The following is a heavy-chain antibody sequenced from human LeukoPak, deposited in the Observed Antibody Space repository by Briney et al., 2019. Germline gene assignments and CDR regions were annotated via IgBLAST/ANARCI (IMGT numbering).Heavy chain of an antibody. D-gene: IGHD1-26*01. CDR3: AREIRLLRVVGPTRGGIDV. CDR1: VHPLTIGSEY. V-gene: IGHV4-61*02. J-gene: IGHJ6*02. CDR2: IYDSGST. Sequence: SQTLSLTCTVSVHPLTIGSEYWHSISQPAGKGLVRIWRIYDSGSTNYNSSLQSHLPMAIDPANNQCSLKVSSVSAADTAVYYCAREIRLLRVVGPTRGGIDVWGQGTTVTVSS.